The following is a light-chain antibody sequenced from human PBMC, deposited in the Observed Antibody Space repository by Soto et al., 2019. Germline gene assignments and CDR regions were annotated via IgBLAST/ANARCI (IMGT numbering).Light chain of an antibody. CDR2: GAF. CDR3: QQSYNTPRT. Sequence: DIQMTQSPSSLSAFVGDRVTITCRARQRIANFLNWYQQKPGQAPQLLVYGAFSLKSGVPSRFSGSGSGTDFTLTISSLQPEDCATYYCQQSYNTPRTFGQGTNVEIK. CDR1: QRIANF. V-gene: IGKV1-39*01. J-gene: IGKJ2*01.